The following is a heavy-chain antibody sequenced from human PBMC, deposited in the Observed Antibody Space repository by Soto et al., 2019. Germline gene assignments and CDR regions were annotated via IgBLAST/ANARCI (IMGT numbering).Heavy chain of an antibody. J-gene: IGHJ4*02. V-gene: IGHV4-39*01. CDR1: GGSVSNSNYY. CDR2: VYYRGRS. CDR3: VSQRTSVLTQTYFDY. Sequence: SETLSLTCTVSGGSVSNSNYYWGWIRQSPGKGLEWIGSVYYRGRSYSKSSVKSRVTISVDTSKNQFSLNLNSVTASDTAVYYCVSQRTSVLTQTYFDYWGPGALVTVSS. D-gene: IGHD2-8*01.